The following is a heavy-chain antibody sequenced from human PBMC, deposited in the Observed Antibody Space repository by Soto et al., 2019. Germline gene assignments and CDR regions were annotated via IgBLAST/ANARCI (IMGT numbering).Heavy chain of an antibody. CDR1: GFSLSARGVG. CDR3: VRDLGNNPQDY. CDR2: IYWDDDK. V-gene: IGHV2-5*02. D-gene: IGHD1-1*01. J-gene: IGHJ4*02. Sequence: SGPTLVNPTQTLTLTCTFSGFSLSARGVGVGWIRQPPGKALEWLALIYWDDDKRYSPSVKSRVTIARDTFKNQVLLILTDMDPVDSATYYCVRDLGNNPQDYWGPGTLVTVYS.